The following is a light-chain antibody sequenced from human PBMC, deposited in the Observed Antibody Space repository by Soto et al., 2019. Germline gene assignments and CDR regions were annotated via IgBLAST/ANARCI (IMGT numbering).Light chain of an antibody. CDR1: SSNIGPTYD. V-gene: IGLV1-40*01. J-gene: IGLJ1*01. CDR2: ANT. Sequence: QSVLTQPPSVSGAPGQRVTISCTGSSSNIGPTYDVHWYQQLPGTAPKLIIYANTNRPSGVPDRFSGSKSGTSASLAITGLQAEDEADYFCQSYDSSLSGYVFGTGTKVTVL. CDR3: QSYDSSLSGYV.